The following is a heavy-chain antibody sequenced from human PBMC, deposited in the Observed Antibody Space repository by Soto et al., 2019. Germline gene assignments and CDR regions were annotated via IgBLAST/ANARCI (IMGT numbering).Heavy chain of an antibody. V-gene: IGHV1-69*13. J-gene: IGHJ3*02. D-gene: IGHD2-15*01. CDR3: ARDCSGGSCPVHDAFDI. Sequence: WASVKVSCKASGGTFSSYAISWVRQAPGQGLEWMGGIIPIFGTANYAQKFQGRVTITADESTSTAYMELSSLRSEDTAVYYCARDCSGGSCPVHDAFDIWGQGTMVTVSS. CDR1: GGTFSSYA. CDR2: IIPIFGTA.